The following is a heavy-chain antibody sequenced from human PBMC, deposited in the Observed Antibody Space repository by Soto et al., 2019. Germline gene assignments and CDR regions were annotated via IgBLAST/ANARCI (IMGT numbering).Heavy chain of an antibody. J-gene: IGHJ6*03. D-gene: IGHD2-2*01. CDR1: GYTFTSYD. V-gene: IGHV1-8*01. CDR3: ARGVLSSSTSEYYYYMDV. CDR2: MNPNSGNT. Sequence: QVQLVQSGAEVKKPGASVKVSCKASGYTFTSYDINWVRQATGQGLEWMGWMNPNSGNTGYAQKFQGRVTMTRNTSICTAYMELSSLRSEDTAVYYCARGVLSSSTSEYYYYMDVWGKGTTVTVSS.